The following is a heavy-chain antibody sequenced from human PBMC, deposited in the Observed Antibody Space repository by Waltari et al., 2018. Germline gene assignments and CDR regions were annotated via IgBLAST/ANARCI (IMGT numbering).Heavy chain of an antibody. CDR2: IYWNDDK. CDR1: GFSLSTSGVG. J-gene: IGHJ4*02. Sequence: QITLKESGPTLVKPTQTLTLTCTFSGFSLSTSGVGVGWIRQPPGKALEWLALIYWNDDKRYSPTLKNRLTITKDTSKTHVVLTMTNMDPVETATDYCAHSASLWCGDDWGQGTLVTVSS. CDR3: AHSASLWCGDD. V-gene: IGHV2-5*01. D-gene: IGHD3-10*01.